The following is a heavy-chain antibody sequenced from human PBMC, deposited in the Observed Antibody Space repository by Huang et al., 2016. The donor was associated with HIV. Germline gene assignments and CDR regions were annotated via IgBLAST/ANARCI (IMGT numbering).Heavy chain of an antibody. V-gene: IGHV3-21*01. Sequence: EVQLVESGGGLVKPGGSLRLSCAASGFAFGSYGRNWVGQGPGKGGWWVSSISSRSTYIYYAASVKGRFTISRDNAKNSLYRQMNSLRAEDTAVYYCASYYDFWSGYSGMNVWGQGTTVTVSS. J-gene: IGHJ6*02. CDR3: ASYYDFWSGYSGMNV. CDR2: ISSRSTYI. D-gene: IGHD3-3*01. CDR1: GFAFGSYG.